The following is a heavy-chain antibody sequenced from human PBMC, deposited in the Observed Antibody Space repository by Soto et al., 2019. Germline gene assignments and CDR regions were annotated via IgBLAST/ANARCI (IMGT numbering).Heavy chain of an antibody. CDR3: ARTYDGSGPNSGGYGFDI. Sequence: QVQLQKSGPGLVKPSETLSLSCSVSGGSISSYYWSWIRQPPGKGLEWIAYIYYSGSTSYNPSLKSRVSISLDTSKNQFSLKLSSVTAADTAVYYCARTYDGSGPNSGGYGFDIWGQGTMVTVSS. V-gene: IGHV4-59*01. J-gene: IGHJ3*02. D-gene: IGHD3-22*01. CDR1: GGSISSYY. CDR2: IYYSGST.